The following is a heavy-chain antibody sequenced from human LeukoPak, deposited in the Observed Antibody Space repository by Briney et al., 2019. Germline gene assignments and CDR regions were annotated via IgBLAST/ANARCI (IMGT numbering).Heavy chain of an antibody. V-gene: IGHV3-23*01. Sequence: PGGSLRLSCTASGFTFRSSSISWVRQAPGKGLEWVSAITDAVGSTHYADSVKGRFTISSDNSKNTVYLQVNSLRPEDMAVYYCAKEIFSGLLYIDYWGQGTLVTVSS. J-gene: IGHJ4*02. CDR2: ITDAVGST. CDR3: AKEIFSGLLYIDY. CDR1: GFTFRSSS. D-gene: IGHD5-12*01.